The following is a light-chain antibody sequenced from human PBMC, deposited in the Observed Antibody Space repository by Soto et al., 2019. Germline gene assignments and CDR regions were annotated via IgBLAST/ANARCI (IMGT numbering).Light chain of an antibody. J-gene: IGLJ2*01. Sequence: QSVLTQSPSASASLGASVKLTCTLSSGHSTYTIAWHQQQPEKGPRYLMKLYSDGSHTKGDGIPDRFSGSSSGAERYLTISSLQSDDEADYYCQTWDTGIQVFGGGTKLTVL. CDR2: LYSDGSH. CDR1: SGHSTYT. V-gene: IGLV4-69*01. CDR3: QTWDTGIQV.